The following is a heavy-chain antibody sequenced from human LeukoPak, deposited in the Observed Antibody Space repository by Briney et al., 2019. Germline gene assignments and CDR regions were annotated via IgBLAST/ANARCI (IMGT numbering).Heavy chain of an antibody. Sequence: PSETLSLTCAVYGGSFSGYYWSWIRQPPGKGLEWIGEINHRGSTNYNPSLKSRVTISVDKSKNQFSLKLSSVTAADTAVYYCASRGRSYDFWSGYSPAPPGYWGQGTLVTVSS. CDR1: GGSFSGYY. CDR3: ASRGRSYDFWSGYSPAPPGY. D-gene: IGHD3-3*01. V-gene: IGHV4-34*01. J-gene: IGHJ4*02. CDR2: INHRGST.